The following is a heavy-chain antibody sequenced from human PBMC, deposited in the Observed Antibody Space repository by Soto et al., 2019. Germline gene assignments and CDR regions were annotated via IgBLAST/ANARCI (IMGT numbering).Heavy chain of an antibody. D-gene: IGHD3-3*01. CDR1: RGSISSYY. J-gene: IGHJ4*02. CDR3: ARVHYDFWSGYYTFIYFDY. V-gene: IGHV4-59*01. Sequence: SETLSLTCTVSRGSISSYYWSWIRQPPGKGLEWIGYIYYSGSTNYNPSLKSRVTISVDTSKNQFSLKLSSVTAADTAVYYCARVHYDFWSGYYTFIYFDYWGQGTLVTVSS. CDR2: IYYSGST.